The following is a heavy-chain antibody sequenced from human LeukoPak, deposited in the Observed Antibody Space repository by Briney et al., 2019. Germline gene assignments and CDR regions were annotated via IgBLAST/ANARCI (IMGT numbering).Heavy chain of an antibody. D-gene: IGHD2-15*01. CDR3: ARLYCSGGSCYSDY. J-gene: IGHJ4*02. Sequence: PGGSLRLSCAASGFTFSSYAMHWVRQAPGKGLEGVAFIRYDGSNKYYADSVKGRFTISRDNSKNTLYLQMNSLRAEDTAVYYCARLYCSGGSCYSDYWGQGTLVTVSS. V-gene: IGHV3-30*02. CDR2: IRYDGSNK. CDR1: GFTFSSYA.